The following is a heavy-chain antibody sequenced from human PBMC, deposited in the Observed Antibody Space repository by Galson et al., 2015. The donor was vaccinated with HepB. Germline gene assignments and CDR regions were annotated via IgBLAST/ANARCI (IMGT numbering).Heavy chain of an antibody. J-gene: IGHJ4*02. CDR3: TFGLGDYYDSSGPHTTGYFDY. CDR2: ISSNGGST. D-gene: IGHD3-22*01. V-gene: IGHV3-64D*06. Sequence: SLRLSCAASGFTFSSYAMHWVRQAPGKGLEYVSAISSNGGSTYYADSVKGRFTISRDNSKNTLYLQMSSLRAEDTAVYYCTFGLGDYYDSSGPHTTGYFDYWGQGTLVTVSS. CDR1: GFTFSSYA.